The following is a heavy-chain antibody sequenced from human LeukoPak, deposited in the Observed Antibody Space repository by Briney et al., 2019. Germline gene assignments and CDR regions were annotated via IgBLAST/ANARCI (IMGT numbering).Heavy chain of an antibody. Sequence: PGGSLRLSCAASGFTFDDYAMHWVRQAPGKGLEWVSAISGSGGSTYYADSVKGRFTISRDNSKNTLYLQMNSLRAEDTAVYYCAKSSGGPAPFRYWGQGTLVTVSS. CDR3: AKSSGGPAPFRY. V-gene: IGHV3-23*01. D-gene: IGHD2-15*01. J-gene: IGHJ4*02. CDR1: GFTFDDYA. CDR2: ISGSGGST.